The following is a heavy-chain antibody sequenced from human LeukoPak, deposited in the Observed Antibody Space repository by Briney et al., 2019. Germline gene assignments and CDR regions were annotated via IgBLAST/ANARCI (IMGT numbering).Heavy chain of an antibody. J-gene: IGHJ4*02. CDR1: GGSISSSSHY. CDR3: AAAFDY. V-gene: IGHV4-39*01. D-gene: IGHD6-25*01. Sequence: PSETLSLTRTVSGGSISSSSHYWGWIRQPPGKGLEWIGNTYYGGDTYYNPSPKSRVTISVDTSKNQFSLELNSVTAADTAVYYCAAAFDYWGQGTLVTVSS. CDR2: TYYGGDT.